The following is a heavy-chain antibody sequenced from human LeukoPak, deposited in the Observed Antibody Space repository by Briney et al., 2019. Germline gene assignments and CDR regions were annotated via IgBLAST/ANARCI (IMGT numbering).Heavy chain of an antibody. CDR1: GYTFTGYY. J-gene: IGHJ4*02. D-gene: IGHD3-16*02. CDR2: INPSSGGT. Sequence: ASVKVSCKNSGYTFTGYYMHWVRQAPGQGLEWMGWINPSSGGTDYAQKFQGRVTMTRETSISTVYMELSRLRSDDTAVYYCARDRSRYFDYWGQGTLVTVSS. V-gene: IGHV1-2*02. CDR3: ARDRSRYFDY.